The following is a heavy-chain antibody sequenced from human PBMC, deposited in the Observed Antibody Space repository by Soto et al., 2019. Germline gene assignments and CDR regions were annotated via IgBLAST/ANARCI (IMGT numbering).Heavy chain of an antibody. CDR2: IKSKTDGGTT. J-gene: IGHJ4*02. CDR1: GFTFSNAW. D-gene: IGHD1-1*01. V-gene: IGHV3-15*07. CDR3: TARNVEMATTTALI. Sequence: PGGSLRLSCAASGFTFSNAWMNWVRQAPGKGLEWVGRIKSKTDGGTTDYAAPVKGRFTISRDDSKNTLYLQMNSLKTEDTAVYYCTARNVEMATTTALIWGQGTLVNVSS.